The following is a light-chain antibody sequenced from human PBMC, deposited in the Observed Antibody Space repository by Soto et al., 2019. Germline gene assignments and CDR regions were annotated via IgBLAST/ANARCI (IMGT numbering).Light chain of an antibody. CDR3: QQSYSTPYT. V-gene: IGKV1-39*01. Sequence: DIQMTQSPSSLSASVGDRVTITCRASQSISSYLNWYQQKPGKAPKLVIYAASSLQSGVPARFSGSASGTDFTLTISSLQPEYFATYYCQQSYSTPYTFGQGTKLEIK. J-gene: IGKJ2*01. CDR1: QSISSY. CDR2: AAS.